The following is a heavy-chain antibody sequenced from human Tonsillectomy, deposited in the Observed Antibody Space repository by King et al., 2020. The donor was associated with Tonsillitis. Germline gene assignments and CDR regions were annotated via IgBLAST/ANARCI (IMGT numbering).Heavy chain of an antibody. CDR2: IPYDGSNK. CDR1: GFTFSSYG. D-gene: IGHD2-2*01. CDR3: ALPGGFSTSTTFDY. Sequence: VQLVQSGGGVVQPGRSLRLSCAASGFTFSSYGMHWVRQAPGKGLEWVAVIPYDGSNKYYADSVKGRFTISRDNSKNTLYLQMNSLRAEDTAVYYCALPGGFSTSTTFDYWGQGTLVTVSS. J-gene: IGHJ4*02. V-gene: IGHV3-30*03.